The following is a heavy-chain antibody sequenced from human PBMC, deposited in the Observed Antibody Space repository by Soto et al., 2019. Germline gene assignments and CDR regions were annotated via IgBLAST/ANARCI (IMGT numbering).Heavy chain of an antibody. CDR3: ARVDIAVVPSTTFDY. J-gene: IGHJ4*02. D-gene: IGHD2-2*01. CDR2: IKYSGHT. Sequence: QLQLQESGPGLVKPSETLSLTCTVSGGSISSISYYWGWIRQPPGKGLEWIGSIKYSGHTFYNPALKSRLTMSVDTYKNQCSLRLSSVTAAETAVYCCARVDIAVVPSTTFDYWGQGTLVTVSS. CDR1: GGSISSISYY. V-gene: IGHV4-39*01.